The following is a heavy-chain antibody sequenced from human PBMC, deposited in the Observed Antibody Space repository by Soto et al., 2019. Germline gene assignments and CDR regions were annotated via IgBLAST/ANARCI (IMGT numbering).Heavy chain of an antibody. V-gene: IGHV3-33*01. D-gene: IGHD4-4*01. CDR2: IWYDGSNK. CDR1: GFTFSSYG. J-gene: IGHJ4*02. CDR3: ARDKHSNYIDY. Sequence: QVQLVESGGGVVQPGRSLRLSCAASGFTFSSYGMHWVRQAPGKGLEWVAVIWYDGSNKYYADSVKGRFTISRDNSKNTLYLQMNSLRAEDTAVYYCARDKHSNYIDYWGQGTLVTVSS.